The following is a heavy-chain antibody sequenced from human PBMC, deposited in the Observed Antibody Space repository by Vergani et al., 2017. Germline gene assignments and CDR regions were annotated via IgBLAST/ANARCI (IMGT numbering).Heavy chain of an antibody. CDR3: ARDLPLLLIEDYGEYHPPFYY. Sequence: EVQLVESGGGLVQPGGSLRLSCAASGFTFSSYWMSWVRQAPGTGLEWVANIKQGGSEKYYVDSVKGRFTISRDNAKNSLYLQMNSLRAEGTAVYYCARDLPLLLIEDYGEYHPPFYYWGQGTLVTVSS. J-gene: IGHJ4*02. V-gene: IGHV3-7*01. CDR2: IKQGGSEK. D-gene: IGHD4-17*01. CDR1: GFTFSSYW.